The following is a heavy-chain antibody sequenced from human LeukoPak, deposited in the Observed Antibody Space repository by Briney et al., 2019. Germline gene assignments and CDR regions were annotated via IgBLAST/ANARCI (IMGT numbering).Heavy chain of an antibody. Sequence: GGSLRLSCSASAFTFSNYAMHRVRQAPGKGLEWVAVISFDGIYKFNSDSVKGRFSISRDNSNNTLSLQMNSLRADDTAVYYCAKVLGSGYYYNSDYWGEGSLVSVSS. D-gene: IGHD3-22*01. CDR1: AFTFSNYA. V-gene: IGHV3-30*04. CDR2: ISFDGIYK. CDR3: AKVLGSGYYYNSDY. J-gene: IGHJ4*02.